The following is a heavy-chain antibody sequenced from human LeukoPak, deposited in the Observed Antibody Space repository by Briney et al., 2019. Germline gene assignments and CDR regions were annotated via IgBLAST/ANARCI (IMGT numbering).Heavy chain of an antibody. D-gene: IGHD3-9*01. CDR2: IYYSGNA. V-gene: IGHV4-39*01. CDR3: ASQLDTTGDYAGFFDS. Sequence: SETLSLTCTVSGGSISGSSYYWGWIRQPPGKGLEWIGSIYYSGNAFYNPSLKSRVTILVDTPKNQFSLEVDSVIAADTAMYYCASQLDTTGDYAGFFDSWGQGALVTVSS. J-gene: IGHJ4*02. CDR1: GGSISGSSYY.